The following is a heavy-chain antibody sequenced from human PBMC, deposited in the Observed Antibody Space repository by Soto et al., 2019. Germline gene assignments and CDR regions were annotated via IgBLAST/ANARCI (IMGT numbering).Heavy chain of an antibody. CDR3: ARGQAESDAFDI. CDR2: ISYDGSNK. CDR1: GFTFSSYA. Sequence: GSLRLSCAASGFTFSSYAMHWVRQAPGKGLEWVAVISYDGSNKYYADSVKGRFTISRDNSKNTLYLQMNSLRAEDTAVYYCARGQAESDAFDIWGQGTMVTVSS. J-gene: IGHJ3*02. V-gene: IGHV3-30-3*01.